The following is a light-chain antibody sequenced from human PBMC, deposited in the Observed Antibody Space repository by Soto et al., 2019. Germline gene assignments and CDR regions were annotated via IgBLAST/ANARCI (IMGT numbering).Light chain of an antibody. CDR2: DAS. Sequence: IVLTQSPATLSLSPGERATLSCRASQSVSSYLAWYQKKPGQAPRLLIYDASNRATGIPARFSGSGSGTDFTLTISSLDPEDFAVYYCQQRSDWPSTFGEGTSMEIK. CDR1: QSVSSY. J-gene: IGKJ4*01. CDR3: QQRSDWPST. V-gene: IGKV3-11*01.